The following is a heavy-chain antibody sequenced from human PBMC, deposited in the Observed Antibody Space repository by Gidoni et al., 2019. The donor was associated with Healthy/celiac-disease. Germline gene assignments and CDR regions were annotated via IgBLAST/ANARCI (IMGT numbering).Heavy chain of an antibody. J-gene: IGHJ3*02. V-gene: IGHV3-74*01. CDR3: AREGHYYDSSGYDAAFDI. CDR2: INSDGSST. CDR1: GFTFSSYW. D-gene: IGHD3-22*01. Sequence: EVQLVESGGGLVQPGGSLRLSCAASGFTFSSYWMHWVRQAPGKGLVWVSRINSDGSSTSYADSVKGRFTIARDNAKNTLHLQMNSLRAEDTAVYYCAREGHYYDSSGYDAAFDIWGQGTMVTVSS.